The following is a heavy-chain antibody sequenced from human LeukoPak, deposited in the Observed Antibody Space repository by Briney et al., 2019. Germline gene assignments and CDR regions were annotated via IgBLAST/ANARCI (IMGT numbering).Heavy chain of an antibody. D-gene: IGHD5-18*01. CDR1: GGSISSSGYY. Sequence: SETLSLTCTVSGGSISSSGYYWSWIRQHPGKGLEWIGCIYYSGSTNYNPSLKGRVTISVDTSKNQFSLKLSSVTAADTAVYYCARGPGFWGYGYYFDYWGQGTLVTVSS. CDR2: IYYSGST. J-gene: IGHJ4*02. CDR3: ARGPGFWGYGYYFDY. V-gene: IGHV4-31*03.